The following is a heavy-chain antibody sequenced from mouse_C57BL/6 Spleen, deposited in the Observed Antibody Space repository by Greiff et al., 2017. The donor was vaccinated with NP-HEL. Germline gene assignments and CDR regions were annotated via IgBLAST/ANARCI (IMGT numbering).Heavy chain of an antibody. CDR2: IYPGDGDT. Sequence: QVQLQQSGPELVKPGASVKISCKASGYAFSSSWMNWVKQRPGKGLEWIGRIYPGDGDTNYNGKFKGKATLTADKSSSTAYMQLSSLTSEDSAVYFCARTHYYGSSWGYFDVWGTGTTVTVSS. J-gene: IGHJ1*03. V-gene: IGHV1-82*01. CDR1: GYAFSSSW. CDR3: ARTHYYGSSWGYFDV. D-gene: IGHD1-1*01.